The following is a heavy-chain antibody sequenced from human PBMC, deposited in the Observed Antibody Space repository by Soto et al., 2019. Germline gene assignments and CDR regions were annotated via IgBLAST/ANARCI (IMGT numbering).Heavy chain of an antibody. Sequence: SETLSLTCTVSGGSISSYYWSWIRQPPGKGLEWIGYIYYSGSTNYNPSLKSRVTISVDTSKNQFSLKLSSVTAADTAVYYCARGGDPSGYEDYWGQGTLVTVSS. CDR1: GGSISSYY. CDR2: IYYSGST. D-gene: IGHD5-12*01. J-gene: IGHJ4*02. V-gene: IGHV4-59*01. CDR3: ARGGDPSGYEDY.